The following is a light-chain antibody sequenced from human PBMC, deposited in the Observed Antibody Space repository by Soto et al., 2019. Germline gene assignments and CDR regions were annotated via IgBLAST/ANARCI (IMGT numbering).Light chain of an antibody. V-gene: IGLV2-8*01. CDR1: SSDVGGYNY. J-gene: IGLJ2*01. Sequence: QSALTQPPSASGSPGQSVTISCTGTSSDVGGYNYVSWYQQHPVKAPKLMIYEVSKRPSGVPDRFSGSKSGNTASLTVSGLQAEDEAYYYCSSYAGSHVVFGGGTQLTVL. CDR2: EVS. CDR3: SSYAGSHVV.